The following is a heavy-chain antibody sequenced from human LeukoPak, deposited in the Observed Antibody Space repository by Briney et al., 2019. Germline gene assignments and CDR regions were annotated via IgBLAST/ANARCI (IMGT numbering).Heavy chain of an antibody. V-gene: IGHV4-59*01. CDR1: GGSISSDY. J-gene: IGHJ4*02. CDR2: IYYIGGT. Sequence: PSETLSLTCTVSGGSISSDYWCWIRQPPGKGLEWIGYIYYIGGTNYNPSLKSRITISVDTSKSHFSLKLSSVTAADTAVYYCARVVGATGSSDYWGQGTLVTVSS. D-gene: IGHD1-26*01. CDR3: ARVVGATGSSDY.